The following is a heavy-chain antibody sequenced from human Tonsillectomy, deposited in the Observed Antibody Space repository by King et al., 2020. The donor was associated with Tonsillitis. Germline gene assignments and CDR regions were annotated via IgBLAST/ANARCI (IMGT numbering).Heavy chain of an antibody. J-gene: IGHJ3*02. CDR1: VGTFSSYA. Sequence: QLVQSGAEVKKPGSSVKVCCQASVGTFSSYAISWVRQSPGQGFEWMGGIIPIFCTANYAQKFQGRVTITADESTSTADMELSSLRTEDTAVYYCARDPYCSGGSCSDAFDIWGQGTMVTVSS. CDR3: ARDPYCSGGSCSDAFDI. CDR2: IIPIFCTA. D-gene: IGHD2-15*01. V-gene: IGHV1-69*12.